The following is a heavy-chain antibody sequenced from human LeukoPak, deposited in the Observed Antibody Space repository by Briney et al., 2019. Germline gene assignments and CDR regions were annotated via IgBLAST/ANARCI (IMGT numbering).Heavy chain of an antibody. CDR1: GGSISSSSYY. V-gene: IGHV4-39*07. J-gene: IGHJ6*03. Sequence: SETLSLTCTVSGGSISSSSYYWGWIRQPPGKGLEWIGSIYYSGSTNYNPSLKSRVTISVDTSKNQFSLKLSSVTAADTAVYYCARTNYDFWSGSYYMDVWGKGTTVTVSS. CDR2: IYYSGST. CDR3: ARTNYDFWSGSYYMDV. D-gene: IGHD3-3*01.